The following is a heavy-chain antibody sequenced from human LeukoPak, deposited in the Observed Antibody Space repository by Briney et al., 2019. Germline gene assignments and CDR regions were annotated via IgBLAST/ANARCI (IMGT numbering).Heavy chain of an antibody. CDR1: GFTFSSYA. CDR2: ISYDGSNK. CDR3: ARDDDFWS. V-gene: IGHV3-30-3*01. D-gene: IGHD3-3*01. Sequence: PGGSLRLSCAASGFTFSSYAMHWVRQAPGKGLEWVAVISYDGSNKYYADSVKGRFTISRDNSKNTLYLQMNSLRAEDTAVYYCARDDDFWSWGQGTLVTVSS. J-gene: IGHJ4*02.